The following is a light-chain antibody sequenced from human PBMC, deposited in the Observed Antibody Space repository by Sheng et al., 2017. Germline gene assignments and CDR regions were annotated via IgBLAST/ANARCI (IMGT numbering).Light chain of an antibody. CDR2: WAS. J-gene: IGKJ4*01. Sequence: DIVIVPVSRPPVAVSRGRGGPPSTASPARVILYSSSSDSKNYLAWYQQKPGQPPKLLIYWASTRESGVPARFSGSGSGTDFTLTINGLQAEDVAVYYCQQYLRTPLTFGGGTKVEI. CDR1: RVILYSSSSDSKNY. V-gene: IGKV4-1*01. CDR3: QQYLRTPLT.